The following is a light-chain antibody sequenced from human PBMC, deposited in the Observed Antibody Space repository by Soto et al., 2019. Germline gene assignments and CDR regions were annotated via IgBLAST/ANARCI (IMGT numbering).Light chain of an antibody. J-gene: IGKJ2*01. CDR3: QQYGSSAYT. Sequence: ELVLTQSPGTLSLSPGERATLSCRASQSVRNSYLAWYQQKPGQDPRLLIYGASGRATGIPDRFSGSGSGTDFQLTISILEPEDFAVYYCQQYGSSAYTFGQGTMLEI. CDR1: QSVRNSY. V-gene: IGKV3-20*01. CDR2: GAS.